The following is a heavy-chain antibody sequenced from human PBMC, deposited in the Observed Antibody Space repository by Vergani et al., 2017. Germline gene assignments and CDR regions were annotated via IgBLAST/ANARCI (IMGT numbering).Heavy chain of an antibody. CDR2: IYHSGST. D-gene: IGHD3-10*01. J-gene: IGHJ3*02. CDR1: GGSISSGGYS. CDR3: ARGGYYGSGSYPDAFDI. V-gene: IGHV4-30-2*01. Sequence: QLQLQESGSGLVKPSQTLSLTCAVSGGSISSGGYSWSWIRQPPGKGLEWIGYIYHSGSTYYNPSLKSRVTISVDRSKNQFSLKLSSVTAAVMAVYYCARGGYYGSGSYPDAFDIWGQGTMVTVSS.